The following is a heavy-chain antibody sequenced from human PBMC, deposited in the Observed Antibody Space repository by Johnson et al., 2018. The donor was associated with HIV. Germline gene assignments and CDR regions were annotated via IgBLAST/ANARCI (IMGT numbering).Heavy chain of an antibody. D-gene: IGHD5-12*01. CDR3: ARLRGYSGYDSFDI. J-gene: IGHJ3*02. CDR1: GFTFEDYG. V-gene: IGHV3-20*04. CDR2: INWNGGNT. Sequence: EQLVESGGGLVRPGGSLRLSCAASGFTFEDYGMSWVREVPGKGLEWVSGINWNGGNTGYADSVKGRFSISRDNAQKSLYLQMNTLRAEDTALYYCARLRGYSGYDSFDIWGQGTRGTVSS.